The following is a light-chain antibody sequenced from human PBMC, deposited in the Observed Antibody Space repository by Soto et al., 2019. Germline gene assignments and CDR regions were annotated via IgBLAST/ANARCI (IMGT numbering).Light chain of an antibody. CDR2: DAS. J-gene: IGKJ1*01. Sequence: EIVLTQSPATLPLSPGERATLSCRARQSVSSYLAWYQQKPGQAPRLLIYDASNRATGIPARFSGSGSGTDFTLTISSLEPEDFAVYYCQQRSNWPRTFGQGTKVDIK. CDR1: QSVSSY. CDR3: QQRSNWPRT. V-gene: IGKV3-11*01.